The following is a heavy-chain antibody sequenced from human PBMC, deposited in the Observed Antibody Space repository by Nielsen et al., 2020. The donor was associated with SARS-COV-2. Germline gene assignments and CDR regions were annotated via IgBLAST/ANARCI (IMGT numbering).Heavy chain of an antibody. V-gene: IGHV3-33*01. CDR1: GFTLRSYG. D-gene: IGHD1-14*01. J-gene: IGHJ6*02. CDR3: AREDRPPNYGMDV. Sequence: GESLKISCAASGFTLRSYGMHWVRQAPGQGLEWVAVIWYDGSNKYYADSVKGRFTISRDNSKNTLYLQMNSLRAEDTAVYYCAREDRPPNYGMDVWGQGTTVTVSS. CDR2: IWYDGSNK.